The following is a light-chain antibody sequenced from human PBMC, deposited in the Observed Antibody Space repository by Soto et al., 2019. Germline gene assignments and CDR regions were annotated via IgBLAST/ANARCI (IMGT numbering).Light chain of an antibody. CDR3: CSYAGSSTFV. V-gene: IGLV2-23*03. Sequence: QSALTQPASVSGSPGQSITISCTGTSSDVGNYNLVSWYQQHPGKAPKLMIYEGSKRPSGVSNRFSASKSGNTASLTISGLQAEDEAHYYCCSYAGSSTFVFGGGTKLTVL. J-gene: IGLJ2*01. CDR1: SSDVGNYNL. CDR2: EGS.